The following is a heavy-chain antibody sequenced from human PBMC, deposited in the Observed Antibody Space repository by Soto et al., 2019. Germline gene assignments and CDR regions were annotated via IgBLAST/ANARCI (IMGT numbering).Heavy chain of an antibody. D-gene: IGHD4-17*01. CDR2: IYYSGST. CDR1: GDSMSRGDYY. CDR3: AGTTYNLDYRDAFDI. V-gene: IGHV4-31*03. Sequence: SQTLSVTCSVSGDSMSRGDYYWSWIRQHPWKGLEWIGYIYYSGSTDYNPSLKSRVSMSVDTSKNQFFLKLSSVTAADTAIYHCAGTTYNLDYRDAFDIWAQATIVTVPS. J-gene: IGHJ3*02.